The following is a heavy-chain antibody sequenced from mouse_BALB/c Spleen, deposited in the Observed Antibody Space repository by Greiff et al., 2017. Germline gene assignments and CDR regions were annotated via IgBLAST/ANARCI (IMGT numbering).Heavy chain of an antibody. Sequence: EVMLVESGGGLVQPGGSLKLSCAASGFTFSSYGMSWVRQTPDKRLELVATINSNGGSTYYPDSVKGRFTISRDNAKNTLYLQMSSLKSEDTAMYYCARAVYDYLFAYWGQGTLVTVSA. CDR2: INSNGGST. D-gene: IGHD2-4*01. J-gene: IGHJ3*01. CDR1: GFTFSSYG. CDR3: ARAVYDYLFAY. V-gene: IGHV5-6-3*01.